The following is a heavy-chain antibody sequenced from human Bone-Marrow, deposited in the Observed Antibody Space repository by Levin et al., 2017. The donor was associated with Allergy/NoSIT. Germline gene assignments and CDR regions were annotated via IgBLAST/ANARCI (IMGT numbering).Heavy chain of an antibody. D-gene: IGHD4-17*01. CDR1: GFTFDDYA. J-gene: IGHJ4*02. Sequence: SLKISCAASGFTFDDYAMHWVRQAPGKGLEWVSGISWNSGSIGYADSVKGRFTISRDNAKNSLYLQMNSLRAEDTALYYCAKDRDYGDYRGGFDYWGQGTLVTVSS. V-gene: IGHV3-9*01. CDR2: ISWNSGSI. CDR3: AKDRDYGDYRGGFDY.